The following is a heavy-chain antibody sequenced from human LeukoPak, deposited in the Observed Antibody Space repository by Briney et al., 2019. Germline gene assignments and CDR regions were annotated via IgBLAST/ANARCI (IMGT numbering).Heavy chain of an antibody. Sequence: SETLSLTCTVSGGSISSYYWSWIRQPPGKGLEWIGYIYYSGSTNYNPSLKSRVTISVDTSKNQFSLKLSSVTAADTAVYYCARGHWNYYFDYWGQGTLVTVSS. D-gene: IGHD1-7*01. J-gene: IGHJ4*02. CDR3: ARGHWNYYFDY. CDR2: IYYSGST. CDR1: GGSISSYY. V-gene: IGHV4-59*12.